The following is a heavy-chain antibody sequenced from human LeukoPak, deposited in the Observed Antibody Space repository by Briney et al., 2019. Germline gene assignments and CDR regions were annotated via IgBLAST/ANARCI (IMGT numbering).Heavy chain of an antibody. CDR1: GYSFTSYW. V-gene: IGHV5-51*01. CDR3: ARGPIAYYDILTATYFDY. D-gene: IGHD3-9*01. Sequence: GESLKISCKGSGYSFTSYWIGWVRQMPGKGLEWMGIIYPGDSDTRYSPSFQGQVTISADKSISTAYLQWSSLEASDTAMYYCARGPIAYYDILTATYFDYWGQGTLVTVSS. CDR2: IYPGDSDT. J-gene: IGHJ4*02.